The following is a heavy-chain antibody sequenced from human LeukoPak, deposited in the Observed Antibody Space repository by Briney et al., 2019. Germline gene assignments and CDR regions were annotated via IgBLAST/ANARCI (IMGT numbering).Heavy chain of an antibody. D-gene: IGHD3-3*01. CDR2: IYPGDSDT. CDR3: ARLQVLRFLEWSQGYFDY. V-gene: IGHV5-51*01. CDR1: GYSFTSYW. Sequence: GESLKISCKGSGYSFTSYWIGWVRQMPGKGLEWMGIIYPGDSDTRYSPSFQGQVTISADKSISTPYLQWSSLKALDTAMYYCARLQVLRFLEWSQGYFDYWGQGTLVTVSS. J-gene: IGHJ4*02.